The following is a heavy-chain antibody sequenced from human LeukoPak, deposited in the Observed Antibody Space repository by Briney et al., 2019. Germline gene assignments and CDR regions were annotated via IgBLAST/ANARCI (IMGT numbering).Heavy chain of an antibody. V-gene: IGHV1-18*01. J-gene: IGHJ5*02. Sequence: ASVKVSCKASGYTFTSYGISWVRQAPGQGLEWMGWISAYNGNTNYAQKLQGRVTMTTDTSTSTAYMELSSLRSEDTAVYYCARDPVPHCSGGSCATPYNWFDPWGQGTLVTVSS. CDR3: ARDPVPHCSGGSCATPYNWFDP. CDR2: ISAYNGNT. D-gene: IGHD2-15*01. CDR1: GYTFTSYG.